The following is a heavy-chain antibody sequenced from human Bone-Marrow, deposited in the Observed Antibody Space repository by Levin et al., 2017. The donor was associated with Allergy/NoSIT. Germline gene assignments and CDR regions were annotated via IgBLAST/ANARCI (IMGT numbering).Heavy chain of an antibody. CDR3: VRQNTMIGWGNWFDP. V-gene: IGHV4-39*01. Sequence: SQTLSLTCSVSPGSISPTNHYWAWIRQSPEKGLEWIGSIYYSGESYYNPSFNSRITIAVAPSKNQFSLILRSVTASDTAVYYCVRQNTMIGWGNWFDPWGQGTLVIVSS. CDR1: PGSISPTNHY. J-gene: IGHJ5*02. D-gene: IGHD3-10*02. CDR2: IYYSGES.